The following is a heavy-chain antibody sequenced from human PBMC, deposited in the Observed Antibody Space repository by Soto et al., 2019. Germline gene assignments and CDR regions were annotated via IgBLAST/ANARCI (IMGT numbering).Heavy chain of an antibody. Sequence: GGSLRLSCAASGFTFSNAWMSWVRQAPGKGLEWVGHIKSKTDGGTTDYAAPVKGRFTISRDDSKNTLYLQMNSLKTEDTAVYYCTTEGVGTAITGAFDIWGQGTMVTVSS. CDR1: GFTFSNAW. CDR3: TTEGVGTAITGAFDI. J-gene: IGHJ3*02. V-gene: IGHV3-15*01. CDR2: IKSKTDGGTT. D-gene: IGHD2-21*02.